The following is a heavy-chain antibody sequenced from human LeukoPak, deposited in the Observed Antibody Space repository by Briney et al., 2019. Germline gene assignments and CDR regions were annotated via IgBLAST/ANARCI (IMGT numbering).Heavy chain of an antibody. CDR1: GGTFSRYA. CDR3: ATSGGDYYYYSLDV. V-gene: IGHV1-69*13. CDR2: IIPVLGTT. Sequence: SVKVSCKASGGTFSRYAISWVRQAPGQGLEWMGGIIPVLGTTNYAQTFQNKVTITADESTSTTYLELSSLTSEDTAVYYCATSGGDYYYYSLDVWGKGTPVTISS. D-gene: IGHD3-10*01. J-gene: IGHJ6*03.